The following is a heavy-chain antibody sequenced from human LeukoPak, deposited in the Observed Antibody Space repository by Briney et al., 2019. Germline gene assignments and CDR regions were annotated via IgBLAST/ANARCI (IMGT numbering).Heavy chain of an antibody. CDR3: AGGGDSGYLYYFDY. J-gene: IGHJ4*02. CDR2: IYYSGST. D-gene: IGHD5-12*01. V-gene: IGHV4-59*08. Sequence: PSETLSLTCTVPGGSISSYYWSWIRQPPGKGLEWIGYIYYSGSTNYNPSLKRRVTISVDPSNTPFSLTLSFGTAADPAVYYCAGGGDSGYLYYFDYWGQGTLVTVSS. CDR1: GGSISSYY.